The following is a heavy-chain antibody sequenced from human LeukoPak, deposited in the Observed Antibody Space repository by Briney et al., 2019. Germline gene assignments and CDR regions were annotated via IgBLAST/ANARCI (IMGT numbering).Heavy chain of an antibody. J-gene: IGHJ5*02. V-gene: IGHV4-59*11. CDR2: IYYSGST. CDR3: ASSLIVVSESWFDP. CDR1: GGSICSHY. Sequence: SQTQSLTCTVSGGSICSHYWSWIRQPPGEGLEWIGYIYYSGSTNYTPSLKSRVTISVDTSKNQFSLKLSSVTAADTAVYYCASSLIVVSESWFDPWGQGTLVTVSS. D-gene: IGHD3-22*01.